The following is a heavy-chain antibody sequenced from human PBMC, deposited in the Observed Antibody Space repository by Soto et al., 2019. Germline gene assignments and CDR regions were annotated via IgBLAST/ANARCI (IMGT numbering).Heavy chain of an antibody. V-gene: IGHV3-30*18. D-gene: IGHD3-10*01. CDR1: GFTFSSYG. J-gene: IGHJ4*02. CDR2: ISYDESNE. Sequence: VQLVESGGGVVQPGRSLRLSCAASGFTFSSYGMHWVRQAPGKGLEWVAAISYDESNEYYADSVKGRFTISRDDSKSTLYLQMNSLRAEDTAVYYCAKVVYYGWGSATFDYWGRGALVTVSS. CDR3: AKVVYYGWGSATFDY.